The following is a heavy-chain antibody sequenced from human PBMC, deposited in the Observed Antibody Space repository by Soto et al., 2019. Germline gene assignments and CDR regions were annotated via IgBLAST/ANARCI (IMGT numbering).Heavy chain of an antibody. CDR3: ARDGAAVAFWNPIWFDT. Sequence: ASVKVSCKTSGYIFSGYYMHWVRQAPGQGLEWMGWINPNSGVTSYAQKFQGRATMSRDTSITTVYMELRRLTSDDTAVYYCARDGAAVAFWNPIWFDTWGQGTQVTVSS. CDR2: INPNSGVT. CDR1: GYIFSGYY. V-gene: IGHV1-2*02. J-gene: IGHJ5*02. D-gene: IGHD3-3*01.